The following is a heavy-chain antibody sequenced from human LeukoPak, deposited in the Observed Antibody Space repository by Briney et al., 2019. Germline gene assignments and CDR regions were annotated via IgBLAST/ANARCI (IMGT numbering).Heavy chain of an antibody. J-gene: IGHJ4*02. V-gene: IGHV3-33*03. CDR3: AKSRGDRERWLHLDS. CDR1: GFTFSNFG. CDR2: IWYDGNQK. Sequence: PGGSLRLSCAASGFTFSNFGLHWVRQAPGKGLEWVAVIWYDGNQKRYADSVKGRFTISRDNSRNTLFLQMDSLRAEDTAVYYCAKSRGDRERWLHLDSWGRGTLVTVSS. D-gene: IGHD5-24*01.